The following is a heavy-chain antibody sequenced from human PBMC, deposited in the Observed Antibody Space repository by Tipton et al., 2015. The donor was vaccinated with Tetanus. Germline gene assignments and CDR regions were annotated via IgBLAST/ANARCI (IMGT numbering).Heavy chain of an antibody. J-gene: IGHJ3*01. CDR3: VRQFGYYGSSGAFDV. CDR1: GYNFTYYS. Sequence: VQLVQSGAEVKKPGESLKISCQGSGYNFTYYSIGWVRQMPGQGLEWMGIINPADSETTYGPAFQGQVTISADKSINTVYLQWDSLQTSDTAMYYCVRQFGYYGSSGAFDVWGQGTFVTV. CDR2: INPADSET. V-gene: IGHV5-51*01. D-gene: IGHD6-6*01.